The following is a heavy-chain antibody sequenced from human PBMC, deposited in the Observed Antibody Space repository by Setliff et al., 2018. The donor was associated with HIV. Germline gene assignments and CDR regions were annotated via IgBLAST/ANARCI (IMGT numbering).Heavy chain of an antibody. V-gene: IGHV3-66*02. CDR2: VFRDDNT. Sequence: GGSLRLSCEASGFTVSSSYMAWVRQAPGKGLEWVSLVFRDDNTYYADSVKGRFTISRDNSKNTLYLQINSLRAEDTAVYYCAKWWGYSSGWLDYWGQGTLVTVSS. J-gene: IGHJ4*02. CDR3: AKWWGYSSGWLDY. D-gene: IGHD6-19*01. CDR1: GFTVSSSY.